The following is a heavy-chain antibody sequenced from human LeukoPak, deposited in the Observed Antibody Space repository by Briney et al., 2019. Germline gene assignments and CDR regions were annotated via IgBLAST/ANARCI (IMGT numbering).Heavy chain of an antibody. CDR3: ARGLNYYDSSGLGY. Sequence: PSETLSLTCAVYGGSFSSYYWSWIRQPPGKGLEWIGEINHSGSTNYNPSLKSRVTISVDTSKNQFSLKLSSVTAADTAVYYCARGLNYYDSSGLGYWGQGTLVTVSS. V-gene: IGHV4-34*01. CDR1: GGSFSSYY. D-gene: IGHD3-22*01. CDR2: INHSGST. J-gene: IGHJ4*02.